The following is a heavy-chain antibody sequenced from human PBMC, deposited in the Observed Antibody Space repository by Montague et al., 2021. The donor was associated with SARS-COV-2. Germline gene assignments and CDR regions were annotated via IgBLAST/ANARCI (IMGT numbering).Heavy chain of an antibody. D-gene: IGHD6-13*01. CDR1: GFTFSSSA. CDR2: ICYSGGNT. CDR3: AKSRQQLPKCYFYYGLDV. V-gene: IGHV3-23*01. J-gene: IGHJ6*02. Sequence: SLRLSCAASGFTFSSSAMSWVRQAPGKGLEWVSIICYSGGNTFYADSVKGRFTISRDNSRNTLYLQMNSLRAEDTAVYYCAKSRQQLPKCYFYYGLDVWGQGTTVTVSS.